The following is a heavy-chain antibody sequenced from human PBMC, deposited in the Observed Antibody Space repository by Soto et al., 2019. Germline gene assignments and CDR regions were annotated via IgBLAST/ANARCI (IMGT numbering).Heavy chain of an antibody. CDR3: ARGFSSSWYPKYFQH. CDR2: IYYSGST. J-gene: IGHJ1*01. CDR1: GGSISSGGYY. Sequence: QVQLQESGPGLVKPSQTLSLTCTVSGGSISSGGYYWSWIRQHPGKGLEWIGYIYYSGSTYYNPSLKSRVTISVDTSKNQFSLKLSSVTAADTAVYYCARGFSSSWYPKYFQHWGQGTLVTVSS. D-gene: IGHD6-13*01. V-gene: IGHV4-31*03.